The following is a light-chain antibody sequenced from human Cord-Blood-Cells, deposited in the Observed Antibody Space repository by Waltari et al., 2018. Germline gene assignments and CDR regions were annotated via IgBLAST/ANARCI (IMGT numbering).Light chain of an antibody. CDR3: KQSYSTPRS. Sequence: DIQMTQSPSSLSASVGDRVTITCRARQSISSYLNWYQQKPGKAPRLLIYAASSLQSGVPSRFSGSGSGTDFTLTISSLEPEDVATYYCKQSYSTPRSFGQGTKVEIK. J-gene: IGKJ1*01. V-gene: IGKV1-39*01. CDR1: QSISSY. CDR2: AAS.